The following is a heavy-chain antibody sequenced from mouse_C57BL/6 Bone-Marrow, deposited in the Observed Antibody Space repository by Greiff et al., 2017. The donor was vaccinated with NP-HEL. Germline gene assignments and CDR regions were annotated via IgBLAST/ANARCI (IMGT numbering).Heavy chain of an antibody. J-gene: IGHJ3*01. Sequence: DVMLVESGGGLVKPGGSLKLSCAASGFTFSSYTMSWVRQTPEKRLEWVATISGGGGNTYYPDSVKGRFTISRDNAKHTLYLQMSSLRSEDTALYYCARWGLGFAYWGQGTLVTVSA. D-gene: IGHD2-4*01. CDR2: ISGGGGNT. V-gene: IGHV5-9*01. CDR3: ARWGLGFAY. CDR1: GFTFSSYT.